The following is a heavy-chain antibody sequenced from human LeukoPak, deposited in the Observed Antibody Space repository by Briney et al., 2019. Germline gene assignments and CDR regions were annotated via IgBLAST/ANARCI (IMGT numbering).Heavy chain of an antibody. CDR1: GYSFTNYW. CDR2: IYPGDSDT. CDR3: ARLGLDIVVVPAATRPYCYYGMDV. Sequence: AGESLKISCKGSGYSFTNYWIGWVRQLPGKGLEWMGIIYPGDSDTRYSPSFQGQVTISADKSISTAYLQWSSLKASDTAMYYCARLGLDIVVVPAATRPYCYYGMDVWGQGTTVTVSS. V-gene: IGHV5-51*01. D-gene: IGHD2-2*03. J-gene: IGHJ6*02.